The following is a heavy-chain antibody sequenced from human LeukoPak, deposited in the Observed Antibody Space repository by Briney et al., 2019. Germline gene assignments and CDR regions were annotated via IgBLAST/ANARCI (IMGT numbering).Heavy chain of an antibody. CDR3: AKGSLNCSGGSCYSYDYYYGMDV. CDR1: GFTFSSYA. Sequence: GGSLRLSCAASGFTFSSYAMSWVRQAPGKGLEWVSAISGSGGSTYYADSVKGRFTISRDNSKNTLYLQMNSLRAEDTAVYYCAKGSLNCSGGSCYSYDYYYGMDVWGQGTTVTVSS. D-gene: IGHD2-15*01. J-gene: IGHJ6*02. CDR2: ISGSGGST. V-gene: IGHV3-23*01.